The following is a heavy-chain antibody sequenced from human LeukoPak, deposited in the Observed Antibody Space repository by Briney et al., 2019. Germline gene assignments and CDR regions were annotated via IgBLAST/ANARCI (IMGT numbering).Heavy chain of an antibody. J-gene: IGHJ4*02. D-gene: IGHD3-22*01. CDR3: ARGQNYYDSSGYYYYFDY. CDR2: IYYSGST. V-gene: IGHV4-61*01. CDR1: GGSISSNNYY. Sequence: SETLSLTCTVSGGSISSNNYYWSWIRQPPGKGLEWIGYIYYSGSTNYNPSLKSRVTISVDTSKNQFSLKLSSVTAADTAVYYCARGQNYYDSSGYYYYFDYWGQGTLVTVSS.